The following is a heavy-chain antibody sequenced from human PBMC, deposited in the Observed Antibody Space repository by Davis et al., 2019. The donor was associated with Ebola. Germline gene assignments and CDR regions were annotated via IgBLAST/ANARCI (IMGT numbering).Heavy chain of an antibody. V-gene: IGHV3-7*01. CDR2: IKPDGSDK. D-gene: IGHD3-22*01. CDR1: GFTFSTNW. J-gene: IGHJ4*02. Sequence: PGGSLRLSCAASGFTFSTNWMSWVRQAPGKGLEWVATIKPDGSDKYFVDSVKGRFTISRDNAKSSLYLQMNNLRAEDTAVYYCVRLVGPNWGQGTLVAVSS. CDR3: VRLVGPN.